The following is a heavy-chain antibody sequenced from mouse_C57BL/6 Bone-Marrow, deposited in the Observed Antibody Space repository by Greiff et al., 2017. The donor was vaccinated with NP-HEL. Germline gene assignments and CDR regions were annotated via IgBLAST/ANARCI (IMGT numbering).Heavy chain of an antibody. D-gene: IGHD1-1*01. J-gene: IGHJ3*01. V-gene: IGHV5-9-1*02. CDR2: ISSGGDYI. CDR1: GFTFSSYA. Sequence: EVNLVESGEGLVKPGGSLKLSCAASGFTFSSYAMSWVRQTPEKRLEWVAYISSGGDYIYYADTVKGRFTISRDNARNTLYLQMSSLKSEDTAMYYCTRDYYGSSFAYWGQGTLVTVSA. CDR3: TRDYYGSSFAY.